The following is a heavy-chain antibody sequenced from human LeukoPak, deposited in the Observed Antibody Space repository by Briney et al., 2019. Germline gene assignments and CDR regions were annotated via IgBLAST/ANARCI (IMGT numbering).Heavy chain of an antibody. J-gene: IGHJ5*02. CDR1: GGSFSGYY. CDR2: INHSGST. Sequence: SETLSLTCAVYGGSFSGYYWSWIRQPPGKGLEWIGEINHSGSTNYNPSLKSRVTISVDTSKNQFSLKLSSVTAADTAVYYCARAEEVYNYVWGSSHWFDPWGQGTLVTVSS. D-gene: IGHD3-16*01. V-gene: IGHV4-34*01. CDR3: ARAEEVYNYVWGSSHWFDP.